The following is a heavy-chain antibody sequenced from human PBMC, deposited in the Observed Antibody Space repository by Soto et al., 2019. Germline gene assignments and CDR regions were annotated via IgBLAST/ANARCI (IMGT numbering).Heavy chain of an antibody. CDR2: INTDESSA. CDR1: GFTFSSYA. Sequence: GGSLRLSCAASGFTFSSYAMNLVRQAPGKGLMWVSRINTDESSATYADSVKGRFTISRDNAKNTLSLQMNSLRAEDTAVYYCGRAAYNSGTSYFDYWGQGTLVTVSS. J-gene: IGHJ4*02. CDR3: GRAAYNSGTSYFDY. D-gene: IGHD6-19*01. V-gene: IGHV3-74*01.